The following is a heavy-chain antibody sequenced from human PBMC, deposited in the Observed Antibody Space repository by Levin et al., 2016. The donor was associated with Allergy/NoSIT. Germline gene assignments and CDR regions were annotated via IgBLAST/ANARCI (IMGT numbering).Heavy chain of an antibody. Sequence: SETLSLTCAVYGGSFSEYSWSWIRQPPGKGLEWIGEINHSGSTKYNPSLKSRVTISVDTSKNQFSLKLSSVTAADTAVYSCARVEYNYGRGYYFDYWGQGTLVTVSS. D-gene: IGHD5-18*01. V-gene: IGHV4-34*01. CDR3: ARVEYNYGRGYYFDY. CDR1: GGSFSEYS. CDR2: INHSGST. J-gene: IGHJ4*02.